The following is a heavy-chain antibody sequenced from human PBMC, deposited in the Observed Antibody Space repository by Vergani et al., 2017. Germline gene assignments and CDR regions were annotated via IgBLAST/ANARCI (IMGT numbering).Heavy chain of an antibody. CDR1: GFSLSTSGMC. D-gene: IGHD6-19*01. CDR2: IDWDDDK. V-gene: IGHV2-70*15. J-gene: IGHJ6*02. CDR3: ARSGDSSGCYGNYYYYGMDV. Sequence: QVTLRESGPALVKPTQTLTLTCTFSGFSLSTSGMCVSWIRQPPGKALEWLARIDWDDDKYYSTSLKTRLTISKDTSKSLVVLTMANVDPVDTATYYCARSGDSSGCYGNYYYYGMDVWGQGTTVTVSS.